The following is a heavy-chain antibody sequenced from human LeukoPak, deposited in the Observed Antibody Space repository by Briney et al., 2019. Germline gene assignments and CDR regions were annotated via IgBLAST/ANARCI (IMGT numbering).Heavy chain of an antibody. CDR2: IYYSGST. D-gene: IGHD6-13*01. J-gene: IGHJ4*02. V-gene: IGHV4-39*01. CDR3: ARQGGAGAFDY. CDR1: GDSINSGNFY. Sequence: SEILSLTCTVSGDSINSGNFYWVWIRQPRGKGLEWIGSIYYSGSTYYNPSLKSRVTISVDTSKNQFSLKLSSVTAADTAVYYCARQGGAGAFDYWGQGTLVTVSS.